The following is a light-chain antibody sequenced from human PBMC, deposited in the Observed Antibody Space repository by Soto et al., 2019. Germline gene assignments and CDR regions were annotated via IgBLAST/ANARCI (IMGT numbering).Light chain of an antibody. V-gene: IGKV1D-16*01. CDR3: QQYGSFPPT. CDR2: ATS. CDR1: RGVGRW. J-gene: IGKJ1*01. Sequence: DVQLTQYPSSLSASVGDRVIITCRASRGVGRWLAWYQQKPEKAPKSLIYATSTLQSSVPSRFNGSGSGTHFSLTISSLQPEDVATYYCQQYGSFPPTFGRGTKVEI.